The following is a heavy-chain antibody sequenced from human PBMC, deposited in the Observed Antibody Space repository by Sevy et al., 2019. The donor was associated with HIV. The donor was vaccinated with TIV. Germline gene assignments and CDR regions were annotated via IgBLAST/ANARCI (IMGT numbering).Heavy chain of an antibody. Sequence: SETLSLTCAVSGDSVSGNTWWSWVRQPPGKGLEWIGQIYQGEMSAYNPALKSRLTMSGDKSNNVFSLKLNSVTAADTAVYYCVRNGIYSLAGWGQGILVTVSS. CDR3: VRNGIYSLAG. J-gene: IGHJ4*02. CDR2: IYQGEMS. D-gene: IGHD2-21*01. V-gene: IGHV4-4*02. CDR1: GDSVSGNTW.